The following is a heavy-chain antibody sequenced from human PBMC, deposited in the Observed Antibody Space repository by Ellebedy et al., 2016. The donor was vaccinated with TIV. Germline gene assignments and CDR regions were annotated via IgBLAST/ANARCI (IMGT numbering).Heavy chain of an antibody. CDR2: ISFDGTKT. CDR3: ARGQGWIDY. D-gene: IGHD6-19*01. J-gene: IGHJ4*02. Sequence: GESLKISCAASGFTFSSHAMHWFRLTPGKGLDWMALISFDGTKTYYADSVRGRFTISRDNSQNTLYLQMNSLRAEDTAVYYCARGQGWIDYWGQGTLVTVSS. V-gene: IGHV3-30*14. CDR1: GFTFSSHA.